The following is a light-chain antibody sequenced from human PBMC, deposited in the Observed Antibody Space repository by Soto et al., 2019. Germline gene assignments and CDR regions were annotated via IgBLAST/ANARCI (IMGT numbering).Light chain of an antibody. CDR1: SSNIEGNT. Sequence: QSVLTQPPSLSGTPGQSVTISCSGSSSNIEGNTVHWYQHLPGTAPKLLIYIDHNRPSGIPDRFSGSKSGTSASLAISGLQSEDEADYYCSSYAGSNNVVVFGGGTKLTVL. J-gene: IGLJ2*01. CDR3: SSYAGSNNVVV. V-gene: IGLV1-44*01. CDR2: IDH.